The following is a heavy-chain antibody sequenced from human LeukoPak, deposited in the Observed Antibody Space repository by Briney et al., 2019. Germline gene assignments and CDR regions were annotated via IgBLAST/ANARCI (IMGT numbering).Heavy chain of an antibody. D-gene: IGHD5-24*01. CDR1: GFTLRDHN. CDR2: IRSEANGYTT. CDR3: ARGGRNGYNSPFDY. J-gene: IGHJ4*02. V-gene: IGHV3-72*01. Sequence: GGSLRLSCAASGFTLRDHNMHWVRQAPGKGLEWVGRIRSEANGYTTEYAESVKGRFTFSRDDSRNSVYLQMESLKIEDTAVYYCARGGRNGYNSPFDYWGQGTLVTVSS.